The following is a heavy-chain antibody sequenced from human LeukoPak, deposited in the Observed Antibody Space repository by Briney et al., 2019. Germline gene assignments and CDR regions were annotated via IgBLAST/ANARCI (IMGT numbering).Heavy chain of an antibody. D-gene: IGHD1-7*01. CDR2: IRRKANSYAT. Sequence: GGSLTLSCAASGFTFSGSAMHWVRQASGKGLEWVGRIRRKANSYATAYAASVKGRFTISRDDSKNTAYLQMNSLKTEDTAVYYCTRYSNWNYGYWYFDLWGRGTLVTVSS. V-gene: IGHV3-73*01. CDR1: GFTFSGSA. CDR3: TRYSNWNYGYWYFDL. J-gene: IGHJ2*01.